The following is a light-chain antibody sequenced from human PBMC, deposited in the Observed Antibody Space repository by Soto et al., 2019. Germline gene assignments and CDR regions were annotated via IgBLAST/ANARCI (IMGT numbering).Light chain of an antibody. CDR1: QGLKF. Sequence: DIQMTQSPSSVGACLGDTVRITCRASQGLKFLAWYQQKPGKAPRLLIYEATNLQSGVPPRFSGSGSGTDFTLTISSLQPEDFATYFCQQANSFPITFGQGTRLEIK. CDR3: QQANSFPIT. J-gene: IGKJ5*01. V-gene: IGKV1-12*01. CDR2: EAT.